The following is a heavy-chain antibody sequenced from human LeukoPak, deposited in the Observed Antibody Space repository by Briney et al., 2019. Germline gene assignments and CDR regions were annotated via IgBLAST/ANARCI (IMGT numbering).Heavy chain of an antibody. CDR3: ARISQSSGGFYY. CDR2: ISYRGST. V-gene: IGHV4-31*02. D-gene: IGHD2-15*01. J-gene: IGHJ4*02. Sequence: SETLSLTCTVSGGSISNSGGFYWSWIRQHPGDGLEWIGFISYRGSTYYNPSLKSRVSMSVDTSRSQFSLRLTSVTDEDTAVYYCARISQSSGGFYYWGQGTLVTISS. CDR1: GGSISNSGGFY.